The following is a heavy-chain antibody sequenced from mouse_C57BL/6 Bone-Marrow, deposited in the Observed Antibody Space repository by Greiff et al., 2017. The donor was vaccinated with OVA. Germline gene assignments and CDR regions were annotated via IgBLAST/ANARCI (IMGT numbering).Heavy chain of an antibody. CDR3: AGRWAYYYAMDY. CDR1: GYTFTDYN. CDR2: INPNNGGT. V-gene: IGHV1-18*01. Sequence: EVKLLESGPELVKPGASVKISCKASGYTFTDYNMDWVKQSHGKSLEWIGDINPNNGGTIYNQKFKGKATLTVDKSSSTAYMELRSLTSEDSAVFYCAGRWAYYYAMDYWGQGTSVTVSS. D-gene: IGHD1-1*02. J-gene: IGHJ4*01.